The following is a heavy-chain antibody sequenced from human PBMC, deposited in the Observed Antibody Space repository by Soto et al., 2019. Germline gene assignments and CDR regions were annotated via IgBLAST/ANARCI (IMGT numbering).Heavy chain of an antibody. CDR1: GGSISSGGYY. J-gene: IGHJ4*02. CDR3: ARTPLLRGVRTYYFDY. CDR2: IYYSGST. Sequence: QVQLQESGPGLVKPSQTLSLTCTVSGGSISSGGYYWSWIRQHPGKGLEWIGYIYYSGSTYYNPSLKSRVTISVDTSKNQFSLKLSSVTAADTAVYYCARTPLLRGVRTYYFDYWGQGTLVTVSS. D-gene: IGHD3-10*01. V-gene: IGHV4-31*03.